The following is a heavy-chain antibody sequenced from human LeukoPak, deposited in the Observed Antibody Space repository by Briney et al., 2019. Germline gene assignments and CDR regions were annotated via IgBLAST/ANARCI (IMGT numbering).Heavy chain of an antibody. Sequence: SETLSLTCTVSGGSISSYYWSWIRQPLGKGLEWIGYIYYSGSTNYNPSLKSRVTISVDTSKNQFSLKLSSVTAADTAVYYCARDGGDYVDYWGQGTLVTVSS. CDR1: GGSISSYY. D-gene: IGHD3-3*01. CDR3: ARDGGDYVDY. J-gene: IGHJ4*02. V-gene: IGHV4-59*01. CDR2: IYYSGST.